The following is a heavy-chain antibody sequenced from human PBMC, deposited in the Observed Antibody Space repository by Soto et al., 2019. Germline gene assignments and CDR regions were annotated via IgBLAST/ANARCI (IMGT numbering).Heavy chain of an antibody. CDR3: ARVPDY. Sequence: QLQLQESGSGLVKPSQTLSLTCAVSGGSISSGGYSWSWIRQPPGKGLEWIGYMYHSGSTYYNPSLKSRVTIAIDSSQNQFYLKLSSVTAADTAVYSCARVPDYWGQGILVTVSS. V-gene: IGHV4-30-2*01. CDR2: MYHSGST. D-gene: IGHD2-2*01. J-gene: IGHJ4*02. CDR1: GGSISSGGYS.